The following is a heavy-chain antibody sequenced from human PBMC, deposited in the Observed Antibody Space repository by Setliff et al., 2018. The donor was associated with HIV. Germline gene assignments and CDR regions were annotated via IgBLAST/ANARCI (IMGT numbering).Heavy chain of an antibody. D-gene: IGHD6-13*01. CDR1: GYTFTNYW. Sequence: GESLKISCKGSGYTFTNYWIGWVRQMPGKGLEWMGIIYPGDSDTRYSPSFQGQVTISADKSISTAYLQWSSLKASDTAMYYCARDGLRIAAAGLGVQHWGQGTLVTVSS. V-gene: IGHV5-51*01. J-gene: IGHJ1*01. CDR2: IYPGDSDT. CDR3: ARDGLRIAAAGLGVQH.